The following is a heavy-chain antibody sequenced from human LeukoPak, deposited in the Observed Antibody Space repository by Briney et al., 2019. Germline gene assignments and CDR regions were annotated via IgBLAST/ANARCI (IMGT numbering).Heavy chain of an antibody. CDR3: AKAISSYTFGYYYGMDV. Sequence: GGSLRLSCAASGFTFDDYAMHWVRQAPGKGLEWVSGISWNSGSISYADSVKGRFTISRDNAKNSLYLQMNSLRAEDTALYYCAKAISSYTFGYYYGMDVWGQGTTVTVSS. CDR1: GFTFDDYA. V-gene: IGHV3-9*01. J-gene: IGHJ6*02. D-gene: IGHD3-10*01. CDR2: ISWNSGSI.